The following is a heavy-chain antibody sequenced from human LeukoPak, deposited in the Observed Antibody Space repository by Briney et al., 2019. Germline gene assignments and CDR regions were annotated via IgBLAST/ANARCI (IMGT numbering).Heavy chain of an antibody. V-gene: IGHV3-43*02. CDR1: GFTFDVYA. Sequence: PGGSLRLSCAASGFTFDVYAMSWVRQAPGKGLEWVSLVGGNGGATYYADSVKGRFTISRDNSKNSLYLQMNSLRTDDTALYYCVKDMGDYGDYVVHYWGQGTLVSVSS. J-gene: IGHJ4*02. CDR3: VKDMGDYGDYVVHY. D-gene: IGHD4-17*01. CDR2: VGGNGGAT.